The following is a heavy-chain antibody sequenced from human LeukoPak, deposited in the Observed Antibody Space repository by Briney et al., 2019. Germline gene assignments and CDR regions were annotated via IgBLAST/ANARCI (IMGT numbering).Heavy chain of an antibody. Sequence: SETLSLTCTVSGGSISSGGYYWSWIRQHPGKGLEWIGYIYYSGSTYYNPSLKSRVTISVDTSKNQFSLKLSSVTAADTAVYYCARWSVAGPRYYYGMDVWGQGTTVTVSS. V-gene: IGHV4-31*03. CDR1: GGSISSGGYY. J-gene: IGHJ6*02. CDR3: ARWSVAGPRYYYGMDV. D-gene: IGHD6-19*01. CDR2: IYYSGST.